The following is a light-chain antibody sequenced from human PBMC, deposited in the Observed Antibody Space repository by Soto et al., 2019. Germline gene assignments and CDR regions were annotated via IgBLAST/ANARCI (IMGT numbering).Light chain of an antibody. CDR2: GAS. CDR1: QSIISNY. V-gene: IGKV3-20*01. Sequence: EIVLTQSPGTLSLSPGERATLSCRASQSIISNYLAWYQQRPGQAPRLLIYGASSRATGITDNFSGSGSGTDFTLTINRLDPEDFAVYYCQQYGTSVTFGGGIKVEIK. CDR3: QQYGTSVT. J-gene: IGKJ4*01.